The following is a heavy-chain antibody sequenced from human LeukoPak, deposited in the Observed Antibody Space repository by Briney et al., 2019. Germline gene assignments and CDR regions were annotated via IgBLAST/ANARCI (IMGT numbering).Heavy chain of an antibody. J-gene: IGHJ4*02. CDR3: ARDKDFTIDY. CDR2: MRTDGSVP. D-gene: IGHD3-10*01. CDR1: GFTFSYYM. Sequence: GGSLRLSCEVSGFTFSYYMMTRVRQAPGEGLEWVANMRTDGSVPSYVDSVKGRFTISRDNAKSSLYLQMNNLRVEDTAVYYCARDKDFTIDYWGQGTLVTVSS. V-gene: IGHV3-7*01.